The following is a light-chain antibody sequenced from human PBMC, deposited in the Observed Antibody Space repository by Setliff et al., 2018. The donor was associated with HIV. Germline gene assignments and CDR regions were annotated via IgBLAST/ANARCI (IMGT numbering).Light chain of an antibody. CDR3: SSFGSSNTHV. J-gene: IGLJ1*01. CDR1: SSDVGAYNY. CDR2: EVS. V-gene: IGLV2-14*01. Sequence: QSVLTQPASVSGSPGQSITISCTGTSSDVGAYNYVSWYQQYPGKAPKLMIYEVSNRPSGVSNRFSGSKSGNTASLTISGLQAEDEADYYCSSFGSSNTHVFGTGTKVTVL.